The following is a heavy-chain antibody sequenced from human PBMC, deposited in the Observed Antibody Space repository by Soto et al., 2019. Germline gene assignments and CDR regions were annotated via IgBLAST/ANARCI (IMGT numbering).Heavy chain of an antibody. CDR3: AKAPTGYSSGWYTN. CDR2: ISYDGSNK. D-gene: IGHD6-19*01. V-gene: IGHV3-30*18. Sequence: GGSLRLSCAASGFTFSSYGMHWVRQAPGKGLEWVAVISYDGSNKYYADSVKGRFTISRDNSKNTLYLQMNSLRAEDTAVYYCAKAPTGYSSGWYTNWGQGTLVTVS. CDR1: GFTFSSYG. J-gene: IGHJ4*02.